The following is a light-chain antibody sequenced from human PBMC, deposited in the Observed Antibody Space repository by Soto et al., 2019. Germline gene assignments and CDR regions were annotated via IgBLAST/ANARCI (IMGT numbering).Light chain of an antibody. CDR3: QAWDSSTAVV. CDR2: QDS. CDR1: KLGDKY. Sequence: SSELTQPPSVSVSPGQTASITCSGDKLGDKYACWYQQKPGQSPVLVIYQDSKRPSGIPERFSGSNSGNTATLTISGTQAMDEADYYCQAWDSSTAVVFGGGTKVTV. V-gene: IGLV3-1*01. J-gene: IGLJ2*01.